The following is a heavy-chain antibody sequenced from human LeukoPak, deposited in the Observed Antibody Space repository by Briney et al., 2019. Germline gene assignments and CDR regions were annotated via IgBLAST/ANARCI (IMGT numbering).Heavy chain of an antibody. J-gene: IGHJ3*02. V-gene: IGHV3-11*01. CDR1: GFTFSDYY. CDR2: ISDSGDTL. Sequence: GGSLRLSCAASGFTFSDYYMSWIRQAPGKGLEWISYISDSGDTLYYVESVKGRFTISRDNAKNSLYLRMSSLRAEDTAVYYCARVRRPAVVLDALDSWGQGTMVTVSS. CDR3: ARVRRPAVVLDALDS. D-gene: IGHD2-2*01.